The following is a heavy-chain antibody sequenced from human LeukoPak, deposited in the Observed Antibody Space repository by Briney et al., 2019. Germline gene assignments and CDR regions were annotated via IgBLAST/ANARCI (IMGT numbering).Heavy chain of an antibody. CDR2: INHSGST. CDR3: ARNLTQDFADHGRTLKTNCFDP. Sequence: SETLSLTCAVYGGSFSGYYWSWIRQPPGKGLEWIGEINHSGSTNYNPSLKSRVTISVDTSKNQFSLKLSSVTAADTAVYYCARNLTQDFADHGRTLKTNCFDPWGQGTLVTVSS. D-gene: IGHD1-14*01. CDR1: GGSFSGYY. V-gene: IGHV4-34*01. J-gene: IGHJ5*02.